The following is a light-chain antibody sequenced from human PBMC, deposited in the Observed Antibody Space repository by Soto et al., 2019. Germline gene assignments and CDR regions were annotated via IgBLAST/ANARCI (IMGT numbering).Light chain of an antibody. V-gene: IGLV2-23*01. CDR2: EGI. CDR3: CSYAGSGTDNYV. J-gene: IGLJ1*01. CDR1: SSDIRTYNL. Sequence: QSALTQPASVSGSPGQSITISCTGTSSDIRTYNLVSWYQHYPDKAPKLMIYEGIKRPSGVSNRFSGSKSGNTAFLTISGLQAEDEADYYCCSYAGSGTDNYVFGSGTKVTVL.